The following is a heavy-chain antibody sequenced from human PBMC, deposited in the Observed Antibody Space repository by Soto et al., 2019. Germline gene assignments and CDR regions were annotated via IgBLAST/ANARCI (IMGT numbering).Heavy chain of an antibody. D-gene: IGHD3-9*01. CDR3: AREGLDILTGYSGEHFDY. Sequence: GGSLRLSCAASGFTFSSYWMHWVRQAPGKGLVWVSRINSDGSSTSYADSVKGRFTISRDNAKNTLYLQMNSLRAEDTAVYYCAREGLDILTGYSGEHFDYWGQGTLVTSPQ. CDR1: GFTFSSYW. CDR2: INSDGSST. J-gene: IGHJ4*02. V-gene: IGHV3-74*01.